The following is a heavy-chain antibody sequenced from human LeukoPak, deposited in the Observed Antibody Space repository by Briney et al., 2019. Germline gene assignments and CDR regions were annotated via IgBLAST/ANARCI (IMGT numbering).Heavy chain of an antibody. CDR2: IYSSGST. J-gene: IGHJ4*02. D-gene: IGHD1-26*01. Sequence: SSETLSLTCTVSGASISGSGDYWGWIRQPPGKGLEWIGSIYSSGSTYYNASLQSRVTISIETSKNQISLRLNSVTAADTAMYYCAKSGGYGLIDYWGQGTLVTVSS. CDR1: GASISGSGDY. V-gene: IGHV4-39*01. CDR3: AKSGGYGLIDY.